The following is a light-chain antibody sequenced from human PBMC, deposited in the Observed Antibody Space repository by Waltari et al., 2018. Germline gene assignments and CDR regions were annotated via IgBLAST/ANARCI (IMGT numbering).Light chain of an antibody. Sequence: DIVMTQTPLSLSVTPGQSASISCRSSQSLLHSDGKTYLYWYLQRPGQPPHLLIYEVSNRFSGVPDRFSGIGSGTDFTQMISRVEAEDVGIYFCMQTLKFPFTFGPGTKVDI. CDR1: QSLLHSDGKTY. CDR2: EVS. CDR3: MQTLKFPFT. V-gene: IGKV2D-29*01. J-gene: IGKJ3*01.